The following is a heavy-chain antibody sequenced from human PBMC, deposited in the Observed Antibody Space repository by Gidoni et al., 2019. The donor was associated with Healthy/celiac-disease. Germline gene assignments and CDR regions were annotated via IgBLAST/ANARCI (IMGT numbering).Heavy chain of an antibody. V-gene: IGHV3-66*02. CDR2: IYSGGST. D-gene: IGHD3-10*01. Sequence: EVQLVESGGGLVQPGGSLRLSCAASGFTVSSNYMSWVRQAPGKGLGWVSVIYSGGSTYYADSVKGRFTISRDNSKNTLYLQMNSLRAEDTAVYYCARDSPPYYGSGSYFDYWGQGTLVTVSS. CDR3: ARDSPPYYGSGSYFDY. J-gene: IGHJ4*02. CDR1: GFTVSSNY.